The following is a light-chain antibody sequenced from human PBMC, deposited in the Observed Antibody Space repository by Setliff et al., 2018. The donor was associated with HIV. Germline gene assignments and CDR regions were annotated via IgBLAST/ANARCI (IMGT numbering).Light chain of an antibody. J-gene: IGLJ1*01. CDR2: EVS. V-gene: IGLV2-18*02. CDR3: SSYTSSSTYV. Sequence: QSALAQPPSVSGSPGQSATISCAGTSSDVGSYNRVSWYQQSPDTAPKLMIYEVSNRPSGVPDRFSGSESGNTAPLTISGLQAEDETDYYCSSYTSSSTYVFGTGTKVTVL. CDR1: SSDVGSYNR.